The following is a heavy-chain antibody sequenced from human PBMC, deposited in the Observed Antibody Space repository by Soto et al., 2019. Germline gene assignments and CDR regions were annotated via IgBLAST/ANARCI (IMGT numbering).Heavy chain of an antibody. CDR2: ISSSSSYI. Sequence: PRLSCAASGFTFSSYSMNGVRQAPGKGLEGVSSISSSSSYIYYADSVKGRFTIARDNAKNSLYLQMNSLRAEDTAVYYCARANVPGTYASYRGGFDPWGQGTLVTVSS. CDR3: ARANVPGTYASYRGGFDP. D-gene: IGHD3-16*01. J-gene: IGHJ5*02. V-gene: IGHV3-21*01. CDR1: GFTFSSYS.